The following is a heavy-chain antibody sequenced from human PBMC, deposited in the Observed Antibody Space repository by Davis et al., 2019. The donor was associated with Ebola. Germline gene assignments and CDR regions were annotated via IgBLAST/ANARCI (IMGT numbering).Heavy chain of an antibody. V-gene: IGHV3-30-3*01. CDR3: ANNDY. CDR2: ISYDGSNK. CDR1: GFTFSSYA. J-gene: IGHJ4*02. Sequence: GESLKISCATSGFTFSSYAMHWVRQAPGKGLEWVAVISYDGSNKYYADSVKGRFTISRDNSKNTLYLKMNSLRAEDTAVYYCANNDYWGQGTLVTVSS.